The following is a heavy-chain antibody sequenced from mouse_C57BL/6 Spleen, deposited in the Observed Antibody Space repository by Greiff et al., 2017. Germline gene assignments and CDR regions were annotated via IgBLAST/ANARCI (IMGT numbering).Heavy chain of an antibody. CDR3: ARPVVRDAMDY. J-gene: IGHJ4*01. CDR1: GYTFTSYW. D-gene: IGHD1-1*02. Sequence: QVQLQQPGAELVKPGASVKLSCKASGYTFTSYWMHWVKQRPGQGLEWIGMIHPNSGSTNYNEKFKSKATLTVDKSSSTAYMQHSSLTSADAAVYYCARPVVRDAMDYWGQGTSVTVSA. CDR2: IHPNSGST. V-gene: IGHV1-64*01.